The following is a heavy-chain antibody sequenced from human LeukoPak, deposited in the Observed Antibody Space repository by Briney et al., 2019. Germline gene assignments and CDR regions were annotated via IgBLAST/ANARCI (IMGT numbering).Heavy chain of an antibody. Sequence: GGPLRLSCAASGFTVSRSYMNWVRQAPGKGLEWVSLLSSTGNTSYADSVKGRFTISRHNSKNTLYLQVNSLRPEDTAMYYCARWRPIDAFDIWGQGTMVIVSS. CDR2: LSSTGNT. CDR3: ARWRPIDAFDI. D-gene: IGHD3-3*01. CDR1: GFTVSRSY. J-gene: IGHJ3*02. V-gene: IGHV3-53*04.